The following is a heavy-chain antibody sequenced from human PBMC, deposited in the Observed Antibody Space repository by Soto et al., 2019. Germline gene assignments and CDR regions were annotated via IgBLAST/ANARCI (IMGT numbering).Heavy chain of an antibody. CDR1: GVSISNHY. CDR2: IYYNGNT. D-gene: IGHD7-27*01. J-gene: IGHJ4*02. Sequence: QVQLQESGPGLVKPSENLSLTCSVSGVSISNHYWSWIRQPPGKGLEWIGYIYYNGNTNYNPSLKSRVTMSVDTSRNQISLKLTTVTAADTAVYYCTRANWYSEYWGQGTLVTVSS. CDR3: TRANWYSEY. V-gene: IGHV4-59*11.